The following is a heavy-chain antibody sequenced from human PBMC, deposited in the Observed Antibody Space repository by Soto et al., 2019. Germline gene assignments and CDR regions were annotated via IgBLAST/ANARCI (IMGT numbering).Heavy chain of an antibody. CDR3: ARRAVGTTLDCDY. CDR2: ISAYHGNT. J-gene: IGHJ4*02. CDR1: GYTFSSYG. Sequence: QVQLVQSGAEVKKPGASVKVSCKASGYTFSSYGISWVRQAPGQGLEWMGWISAYHGNTKYAQQLQGRVPMTTDTSTSTAYMALRSLRSDDPAVYYCARRAVGTTLDCDYWGQGTLVTVSS. V-gene: IGHV1-18*01. D-gene: IGHD1-26*01.